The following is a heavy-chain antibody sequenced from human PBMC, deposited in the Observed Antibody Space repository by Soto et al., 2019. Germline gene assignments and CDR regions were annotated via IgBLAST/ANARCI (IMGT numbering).Heavy chain of an antibody. V-gene: IGHV4-59*01. CDR3: ARYIAAAAFDI. CDR1: GGSISSYY. D-gene: IGHD6-13*01. J-gene: IGHJ3*02. Sequence: SETLSLTCTVSGGSISSYYWSWIRQPPGKGLEWIGYIYYSGSTNYNPSLKSRVTISVDTSKNQFSLKLSSVTAADTAVYYCARYIAAAAFDIWGQGTMVTVSS. CDR2: IYYSGST.